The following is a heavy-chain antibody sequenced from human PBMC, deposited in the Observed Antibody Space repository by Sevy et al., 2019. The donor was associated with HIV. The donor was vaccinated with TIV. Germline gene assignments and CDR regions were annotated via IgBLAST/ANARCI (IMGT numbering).Heavy chain of an antibody. CDR3: GKGGGGHYDPDEIAYYFYYYNMDV. CDR2: ISGSGTRT. CDR1: GFSFDSYG. V-gene: IGHV3-23*01. Sequence: GGSLRLSCAVSGFSFDSYGMTWVRQAPGKGLEWVSAISGSGTRTYYADSVKGRFIISRDNSKNTLDLQMNSLRAEETAFYYCGKGGGGHYDPDEIAYYFYYYNMDVWGKGTTVTVSS. D-gene: IGHD3-22*01. J-gene: IGHJ6*03.